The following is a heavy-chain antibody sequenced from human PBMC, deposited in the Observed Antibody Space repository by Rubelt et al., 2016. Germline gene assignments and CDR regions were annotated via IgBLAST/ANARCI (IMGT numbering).Heavy chain of an antibody. Sequence: QVQLVQSGDEVKKPGASVKVSCQASGYTFTSYGISWVRQAPGQGLEWMGWISAYKGNTTYAQQLQGRVTMTTDTSTNTAYLELRRLGSDDTAVYYCARLVGGSRGWFEPWGQGTLVTVSS. V-gene: IGHV1-18*01. J-gene: IGHJ5*02. D-gene: IGHD1-26*01. CDR3: ARLVGGSRGWFEP. CDR2: ISAYKGNT. CDR1: GYTFTSYG.